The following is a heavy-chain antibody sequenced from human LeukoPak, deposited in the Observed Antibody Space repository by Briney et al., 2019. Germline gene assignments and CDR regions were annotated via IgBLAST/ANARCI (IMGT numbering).Heavy chain of an antibody. CDR1: GGTFSSYA. CDR2: MNPNSGNT. Sequence: ASVKVSCKASGGTFSSYAINWVRQATGQGLEWMGWMNPNSGNTGYAQKFQGRVTITRNTSISTAYMELSSLRSEDTAVYYCARGLLPTYYDFWSGNWFDPWGQGTLVTVSS. V-gene: IGHV1-8*03. CDR3: ARGLLPTYYDFWSGNWFDP. J-gene: IGHJ5*02. D-gene: IGHD3-3*01.